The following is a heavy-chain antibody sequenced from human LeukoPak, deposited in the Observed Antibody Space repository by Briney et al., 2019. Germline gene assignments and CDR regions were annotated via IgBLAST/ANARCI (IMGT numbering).Heavy chain of an antibody. Sequence: PGRSLRLSCAASGFTFSSYGMHWVRQAPGKGLEWVAVIWYDGSNKYYADSVKGRFTISRDNAKNSLYLQMNSLRAEDTAVYYCARVRYYDSSGLDIWGQGTMVTVSS. D-gene: IGHD3-22*01. CDR1: GFTFSSYG. CDR2: IWYDGSNK. V-gene: IGHV3-33*01. J-gene: IGHJ3*02. CDR3: ARVRYYDSSGLDI.